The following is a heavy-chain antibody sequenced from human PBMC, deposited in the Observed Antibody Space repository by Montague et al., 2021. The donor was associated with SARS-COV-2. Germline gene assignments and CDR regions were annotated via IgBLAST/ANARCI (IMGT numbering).Heavy chain of an antibody. V-gene: IGHV4-39*01. CDR2: IYYSGST. CDR1: GGSISSSCFY. D-gene: IGHD6-13*01. CDR3: AGSPPDIAAAGTVAAFDN. J-gene: IGHJ3*02. Sequence: SETLSLTCTVSGGSISSSCFYRGWIRQPPGKGLEWIGSIYYSGSTYYNPSLKSRVTISVDTSKIQFSLKLSSVTAADTAVYYCAGSPPDIAAAGTVAAFDNWGQGTMVTVSS.